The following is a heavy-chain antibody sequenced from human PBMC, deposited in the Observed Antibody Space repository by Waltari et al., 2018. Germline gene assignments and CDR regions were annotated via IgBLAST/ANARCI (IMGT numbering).Heavy chain of an antibody. V-gene: IGHV1-69*19. CDR2: IIPIFGTA. Sequence: QVQLVQSGAEVKKSGSSVKVSCMASGGTVSSYSISWVRQAPGQGLEWMGVIIPIFGTANYAQKFQGRVTISADESANTVYMQLSSHRFEDTAVYYCARNLRGRDGYNSYAFDLWGHGTLVSVSS. CDR1: GGTVSSYS. D-gene: IGHD5-12*01. J-gene: IGHJ3*01. CDR3: ARNLRGRDGYNSYAFDL.